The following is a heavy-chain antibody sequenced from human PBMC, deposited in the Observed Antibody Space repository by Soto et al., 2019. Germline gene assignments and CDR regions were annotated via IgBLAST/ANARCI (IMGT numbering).Heavy chain of an antibody. CDR2: IIPIFGTA. CDR3: ARDRGYSYGYSPYYYCMDV. D-gene: IGHD5-18*01. V-gene: IGHV1-69*13. Sequence: SVKVSCKASGGTFSSYAISWVRQAPGQGLEWMGGIIPIFGTANYAQKFQGRVTITADESTRTAYMELSSLRSEDTAVYYCARDRGYSYGYSPYYYCMDVWGQGTTVTDSS. CDR1: GGTFSSYA. J-gene: IGHJ6*02.